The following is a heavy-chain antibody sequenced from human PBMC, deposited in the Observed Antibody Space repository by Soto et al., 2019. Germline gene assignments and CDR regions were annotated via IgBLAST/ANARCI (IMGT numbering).Heavy chain of an antibody. D-gene: IGHD1-26*01. CDR3: ARDRTPFKNEIYYDALDL. CDR2: IYSGGST. CDR1: GFTVSSNY. Sequence: PGGSLRLSCAASGFTVSSNYMSWVRQAPGKGLEWVSVIYSGGSTYYADSVKGRFTISRDNSKNTLYLQMNSLRAEDTAVYYCARDRTPFKNEIYYDALDLWGQGTMVTVSS. V-gene: IGHV3-66*01. J-gene: IGHJ3*01.